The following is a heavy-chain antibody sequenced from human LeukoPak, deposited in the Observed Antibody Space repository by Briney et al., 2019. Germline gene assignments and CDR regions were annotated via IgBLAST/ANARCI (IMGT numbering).Heavy chain of an antibody. CDR1: GGSISSHY. D-gene: IGHD3-10*01. CDR2: IYYSVST. CDR3: ARTSYYYNSRSYGAPYYFDY. Sequence: SETLSLTCTVSGGSISSHYWSWIRQSPGKGLEWIGYIYYSVSTNYNPSLKSRVTISVDTSKNQFSLKLSSVTAADTAVYYCARTSYYYNSRSYGAPYYFDYWGQGTLVTVSS. J-gene: IGHJ4*02. V-gene: IGHV4-59*08.